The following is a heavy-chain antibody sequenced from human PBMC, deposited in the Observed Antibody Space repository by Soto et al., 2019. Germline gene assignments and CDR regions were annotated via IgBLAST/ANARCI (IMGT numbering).Heavy chain of an antibody. J-gene: IGHJ4*02. D-gene: IGHD1-7*01. CDR1: GGSFTSNNW. V-gene: IGHV4-4*02. CDR2: IYRTGST. CDR3: ASRDPGTSVDY. Sequence: SETLSLTCAVSGGSFTSNNWWTGVRQPPGQGLEWIGEIYRTGSTNYNPSLKSRVTISLDKSENQFSLKVTSLTAADTAVYYCASRDPGTSVDYWGQGTLVTVSS.